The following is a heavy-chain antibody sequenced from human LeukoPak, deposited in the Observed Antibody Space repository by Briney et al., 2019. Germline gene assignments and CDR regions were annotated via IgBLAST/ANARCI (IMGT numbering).Heavy chain of an antibody. J-gene: IGHJ4*02. D-gene: IGHD6-19*01. CDR3: AKSSVAGEGNY. CDR1: GFTFSNAW. CDR2: ISYDGSNK. Sequence: GGSLRLSCAASGFTFSNAWMSWVRQAPGKGLEWVAVISYDGSNKYYADSVKGRFTISRDNSKNTLYLQMNSLRAEDTAVYYCAKSSVAGEGNYWGQGTLVTVSS. V-gene: IGHV3-30*18.